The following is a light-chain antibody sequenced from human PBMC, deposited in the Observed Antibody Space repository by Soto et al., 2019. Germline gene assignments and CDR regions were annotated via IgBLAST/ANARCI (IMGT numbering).Light chain of an antibody. Sequence: DIQMTQSPSSMSASVGDRVTITCRASQDISSWLAWYQQKPGKAPKIMIYAASSLQGGVPSRFSGSGSGTEFTLTISSLQPEDFATYYCQQASSFPPTFGQGTRLDIK. CDR3: QQASSFPPT. CDR2: AAS. V-gene: IGKV1-12*01. J-gene: IGKJ5*01. CDR1: QDISSW.